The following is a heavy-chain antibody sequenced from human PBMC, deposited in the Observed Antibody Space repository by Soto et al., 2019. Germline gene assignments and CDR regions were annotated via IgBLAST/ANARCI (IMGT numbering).Heavy chain of an antibody. CDR2: INAGNGNT. Sequence: QFQLVQSGADEKKPGASVKVSCKASGYTFTSYAMHWVRHAPVQRLEWMGWINAGNGNTKYSQKIQGKVTITRATSASTAYMGMSSLRSDATAVYYCARGGPPIDYWGQGTLVTVSS. J-gene: IGHJ4*02. CDR3: ARGGPPIDY. V-gene: IGHV1-3*05. CDR1: GYTFTSYA.